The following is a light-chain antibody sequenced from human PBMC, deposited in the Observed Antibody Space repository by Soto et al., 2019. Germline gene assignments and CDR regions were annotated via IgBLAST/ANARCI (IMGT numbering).Light chain of an antibody. CDR1: QSISGL. V-gene: IGKV1-5*03. CDR3: QHYRSYSS. Sequence: DIQMTQSPSTLSASVGDRVTITCRAGQSISGLLAWYQKKPGKAPKLLLYEASTLESGVPSRFSGSGSGTEFTLTINSLQPDDFATYYCQHYRSYSSFGQGTRLEI. J-gene: IGKJ2*01. CDR2: EAS.